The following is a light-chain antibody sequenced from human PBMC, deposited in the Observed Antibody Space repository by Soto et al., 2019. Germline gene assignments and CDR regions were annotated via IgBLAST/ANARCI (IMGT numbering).Light chain of an antibody. V-gene: IGKV3-15*01. CDR1: QSVYSS. Sequence: ETVMTQSPATLSVSPGERATLSCRASQSVYSSLAWYQQKPGQAPRLLIYGASTRATGIPARFSGSGSGTEFTLTISRMQSDDFAVYYCRQYTNSSPWTFGQGPKLEI. J-gene: IGKJ1*01. CDR3: RQYTNSSPWT. CDR2: GAS.